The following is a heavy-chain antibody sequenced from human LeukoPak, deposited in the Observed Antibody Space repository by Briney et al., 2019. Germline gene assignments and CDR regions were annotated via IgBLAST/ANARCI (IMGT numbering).Heavy chain of an antibody. Sequence: ASVKVSCKASGYTFTSYTMHWVRQAPGQRLEWMGWINADTGNTKCSQEFQGRLTITRDTSASTVYMDLSSLKSEDMAVYYCARSGGSRGTVTPPGDFWGQGTLVTVSS. CDR3: ARSGGSRGTVTPPGDF. D-gene: IGHD4-17*01. V-gene: IGHV1-3*03. CDR1: GYTFTSYT. J-gene: IGHJ4*02. CDR2: INADTGNT.